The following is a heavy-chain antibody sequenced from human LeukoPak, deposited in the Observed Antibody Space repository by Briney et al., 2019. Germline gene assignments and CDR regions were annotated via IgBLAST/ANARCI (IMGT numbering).Heavy chain of an antibody. CDR2: ISSSSSYI. CDR3: AREYDSSGYFDAFDI. J-gene: IGHJ3*02. V-gene: IGHV3-21*01. CDR1: GFTFSSYS. D-gene: IGHD3-22*01. Sequence: GGSLRLSCAASGFTFSSYSMNWVRQAPGKGLEWVSSISSSSSYIYYADSVKGRFTISRDNAKNSLYLQMNSLRAEDTAVYYCAREYDSSGYFDAFDIWGQGTMVTVSS.